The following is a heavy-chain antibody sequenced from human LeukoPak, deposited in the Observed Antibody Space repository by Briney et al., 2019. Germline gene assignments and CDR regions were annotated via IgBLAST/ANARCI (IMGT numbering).Heavy chain of an antibody. V-gene: IGHV1-46*01. CDR2: INPSGGST. CDR1: GGTFSSYA. Sequence: ASVKVSCKASGGTFSSYAISWVRQAPGQGLEWMGIINPSGGSTSYAQKFQGRVTMTRDTSTSTVYMELSSLRSEDTAVCYCARAGITGTTNHDYWGQGTLVTVSS. J-gene: IGHJ4*02. D-gene: IGHD1-7*01. CDR3: ARAGITGTTNHDY.